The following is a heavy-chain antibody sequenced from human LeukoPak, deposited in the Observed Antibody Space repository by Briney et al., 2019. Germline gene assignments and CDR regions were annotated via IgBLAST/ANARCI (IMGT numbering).Heavy chain of an antibody. CDR3: ARRLTYCGGDCYLFPFDY. D-gene: IGHD2-21*02. CDR2: IYYSGST. J-gene: IGHJ4*02. V-gene: IGHV4-39*01. Sequence: PSETLSLTCTVSGGSISSSSYDWGWIRQPPGKGLEWIGSIYYSGSTYYNPSLKSRVTISVDTSKNQFSLKLSSVTAADTAVYYCARRLTYCGGDCYLFPFDYWGQGTLVTVSS. CDR1: GGSISSSSYD.